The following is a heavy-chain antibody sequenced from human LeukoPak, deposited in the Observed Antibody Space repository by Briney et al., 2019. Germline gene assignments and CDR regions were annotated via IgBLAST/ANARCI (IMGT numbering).Heavy chain of an antibody. CDR2: INHSGGT. CDR1: GGSFSGYY. J-gene: IGHJ4*02. D-gene: IGHD6-13*01. CDR3: ARARAAALLRLHFDY. V-gene: IGHV4-34*01. Sequence: SETLSLTCAVYGGSFSGYYWSWIRQPPGKGLEWIGEINHSGGTNYNPSLKSRVTISVDTSKNQFSLKLSSVTAADTAVYYCARARAAALLRLHFDYWGQGTLVTVSS.